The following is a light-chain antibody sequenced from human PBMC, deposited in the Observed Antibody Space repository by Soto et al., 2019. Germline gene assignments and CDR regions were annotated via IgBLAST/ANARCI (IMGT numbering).Light chain of an antibody. CDR2: GAS. CDR1: QSLSNN. V-gene: IGKV3-15*01. CDR3: LHYKDWPRWT. J-gene: IGKJ1*01. Sequence: EIVMTQSPATLSVSPGERVTLSCRASQSLSNNLAWYQQQPGQAPRLLIYGASTTATGIPARFSGSGSGTEFTLTISSLQSEDFAVYYCLHYKDWPRWTFGQGTKVDIK.